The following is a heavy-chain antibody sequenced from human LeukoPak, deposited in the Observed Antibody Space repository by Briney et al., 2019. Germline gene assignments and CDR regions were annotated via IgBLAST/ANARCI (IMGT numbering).Heavy chain of an antibody. Sequence: SETLSLTCTVSGGSISSSSYYWSWIRQPPGKGLEWIGYIYYSGSTNYNPSLKSRVTISVDTSKNQFSLKLSSVTAADTAVYYCARALYSNYGLGYYYYYYMDVWGKGTTVTVSS. CDR1: GGSISSSSYY. D-gene: IGHD4-11*01. J-gene: IGHJ6*03. V-gene: IGHV4-61*01. CDR3: ARALYSNYGLGYYYYYYMDV. CDR2: IYYSGST.